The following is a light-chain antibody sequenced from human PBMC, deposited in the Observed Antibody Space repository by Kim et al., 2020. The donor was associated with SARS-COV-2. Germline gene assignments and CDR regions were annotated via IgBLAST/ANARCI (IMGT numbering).Light chain of an antibody. J-gene: IGLJ2*01. CDR1: NLGDKY. V-gene: IGLV3-1*01. CDR3: QTWDSTSVV. CDR2: KDS. Sequence: SYELTQPPSVSVSPRQTASITCSGDNLGDKYACWYQQKSGQSPVLVMFKDSKRPSGIPERFSGSNSGNTATLTISGTQAMDEADYYCQTWDSTSVVFGGGTELTVL.